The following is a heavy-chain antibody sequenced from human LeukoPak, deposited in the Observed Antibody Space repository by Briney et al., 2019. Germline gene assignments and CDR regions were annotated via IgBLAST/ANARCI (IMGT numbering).Heavy chain of an antibody. V-gene: IGHV3-23*01. D-gene: IGHD3-9*01. CDR2: ISGSGGST. CDR3: AKGDILTGSYHFDY. CDR1: GFTFSSYG. J-gene: IGHJ4*02. Sequence: QPGGSLRLSCAASGFTFSSYGMSWVRQAPGKGLEWVSAISGSGGSTYYADSVKGRFTISRDNSKNTLYLQMNSLRAEDTAVYYCAKGDILTGSYHFDYWGQGTLVTVSS.